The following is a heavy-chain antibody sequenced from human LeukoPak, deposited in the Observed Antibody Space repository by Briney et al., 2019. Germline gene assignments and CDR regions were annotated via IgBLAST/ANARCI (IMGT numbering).Heavy chain of an antibody. V-gene: IGHV3-48*03. D-gene: IGHD6-19*01. CDR3: ARDFGAVAGSGY. Sequence: GGSLRLSCAASGFAFSSYEMSWVRQAPGKGLEWVSYISSSGSTIYYADSVKGRFTISRDNAKNSLYLQMNSLRAEDTAVYYCARDFGAVAGSGYWGQGTLVTVSS. CDR2: ISSSGSTI. CDR1: GFAFSSYE. J-gene: IGHJ4*02.